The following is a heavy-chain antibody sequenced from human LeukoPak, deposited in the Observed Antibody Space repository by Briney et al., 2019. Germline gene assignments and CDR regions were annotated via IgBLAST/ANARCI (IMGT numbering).Heavy chain of an antibody. Sequence: GRSLRLSCAASGFTFSSYGMHWVRQAPGKGLEWVAVIWYDGSNKYYADSVKGRFTISRDNSKNTLYLQMNSLRAEDTAVYYCARLYYDFWSGYRYYFDYWGQGTLVTVSS. D-gene: IGHD3-3*01. CDR2: IWYDGSNK. J-gene: IGHJ4*02. V-gene: IGHV3-33*01. CDR3: ARLYYDFWSGYRYYFDY. CDR1: GFTFSSYG.